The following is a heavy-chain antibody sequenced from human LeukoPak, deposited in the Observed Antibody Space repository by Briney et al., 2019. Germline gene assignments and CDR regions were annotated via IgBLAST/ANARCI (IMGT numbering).Heavy chain of an antibody. D-gene: IGHD2-15*01. Sequence: SETLSLTCTVSGGSISSYYWNWIRQPPGKGLEWIGYIYYSGSTNYNPSLKSRVTISVDTSKNQFSLKVSSVTAADTAAYFCARTPLPGIGWWFDPWGQGTLVTVSS. CDR1: GGSISSYY. CDR3: ARTPLPGIGWWFDP. J-gene: IGHJ5*02. CDR2: IYYSGST. V-gene: IGHV4-59*01.